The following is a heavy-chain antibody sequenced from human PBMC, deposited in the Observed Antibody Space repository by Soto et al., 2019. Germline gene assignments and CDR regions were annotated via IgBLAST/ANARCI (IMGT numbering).Heavy chain of an antibody. D-gene: IGHD6-19*01. CDR2: ISGSGDST. V-gene: IGHV3-23*01. Sequence: EVQLLESGGGLVQPGGSLRLSCAASGFTFSTYAMNWVRQAPGKGLEWVSGISGSGDSTYYADSVKGRFTVSRDNSKNALYLQKNSLRSADTAVFYCAKVTSSGWSLAYWGQGTLGTVSS. J-gene: IGHJ4*02. CDR3: AKVTSSGWSLAY. CDR1: GFTFSTYA.